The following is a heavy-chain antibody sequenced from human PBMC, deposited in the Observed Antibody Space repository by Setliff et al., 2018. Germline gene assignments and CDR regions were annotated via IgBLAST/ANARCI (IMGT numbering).Heavy chain of an antibody. CDR2: IKEDGSEK. V-gene: IGHV3-7*03. CDR3: ARTTGYRLGGDFDY. Sequence: HPGGSLRLSCAASRFTFSNYWMSWVRQAPGKGLEWVANIKEDGSEKYYVDSVKGRFTISRDNVKNSLDLQMTSLRAEDTAIYYCARTTGYRLGGDFDYWGQGTLVTAPQ. D-gene: IGHD3-16*01. CDR1: RFTFSNYW. J-gene: IGHJ4*02.